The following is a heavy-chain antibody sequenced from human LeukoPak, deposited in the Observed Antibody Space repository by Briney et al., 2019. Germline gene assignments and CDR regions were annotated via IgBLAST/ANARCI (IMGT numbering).Heavy chain of an antibody. Sequence: SETLCLTCTVSGGSISSGDYYWSWIRQPPGKGLEWIGYIYYSGSTYYNPSLKSRVTISVDTSKNQFSLKLSSVTAADTAVYYCARGSYDTPSFDYWGQGTLVTVSS. CDR2: IYYSGST. CDR1: GGSISSGDYY. J-gene: IGHJ4*02. V-gene: IGHV4-30-4*08. CDR3: ARGSYDTPSFDY. D-gene: IGHD1-26*01.